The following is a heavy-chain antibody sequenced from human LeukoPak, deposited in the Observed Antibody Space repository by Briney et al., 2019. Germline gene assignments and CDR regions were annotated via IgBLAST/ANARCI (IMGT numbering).Heavy chain of an antibody. D-gene: IGHD3-3*01. CDR3: ARRLSLRFDAFAV. CDR1: GFTFSIYA. V-gene: IGHV3-23*01. CDR2: ISGSGGTA. Sequence: GGSLRLSCAASGFTFSIYAMSWVRQAPGKGLEWVSAISGSGGTAYYADSVKGRFTISRDTSKNTLFLQMNSLRAEDTALYFCARRLSLRFDAFAVWGPGTVVTVSS. J-gene: IGHJ3*01.